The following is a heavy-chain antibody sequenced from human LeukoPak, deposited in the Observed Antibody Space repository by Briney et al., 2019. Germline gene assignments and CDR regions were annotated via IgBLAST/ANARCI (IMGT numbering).Heavy chain of an antibody. Sequence: SLRLSCAASGFTFDDYAMHWVRQAPGKGLEWVSGISWNSGSIGYADSVKGRFTISRDNAKNSLYLQMNSLRAEDTALYYCAKVRAVAGPGLFYYYYMDVWGKGTTVTVSS. CDR2: ISWNSGSI. CDR1: GFTFDDYA. J-gene: IGHJ6*03. V-gene: IGHV3-9*01. CDR3: AKVRAVAGPGLFYYYYMDV. D-gene: IGHD6-19*01.